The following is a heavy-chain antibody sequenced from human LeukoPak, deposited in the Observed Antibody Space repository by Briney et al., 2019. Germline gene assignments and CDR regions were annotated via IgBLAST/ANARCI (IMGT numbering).Heavy chain of an antibody. CDR3: ARANIVVVVAATLAWFDP. CDR2: IYHSGST. D-gene: IGHD2-15*01. CDR1: GGSISSGGYS. J-gene: IGHJ5*02. V-gene: IGHV4-30-2*01. Sequence: PSQTLSLTCAVSGGSISSGGYSWSWIRQPPGKGLEWIGYIYHSGSTYYNPSLKSRVTISVDRSKNQFSLKLSSVTAADTAVYYCARANIVVVVAATLAWFDPWGQGTLVTVSS.